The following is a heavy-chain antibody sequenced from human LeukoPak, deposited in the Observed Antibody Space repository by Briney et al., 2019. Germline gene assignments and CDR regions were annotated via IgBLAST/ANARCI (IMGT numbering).Heavy chain of an antibody. J-gene: IGHJ4*02. D-gene: IGHD3-22*01. CDR2: ISSSSSYI. Sequence: GGSLRLSCAASGFTFSSYSMNWVRQAPGKGLEWVSSISSSSSYIYYADSVKGRFTISRDNAKNSLYLQMNSLRAEDTAVYYCARALGGSSGSWGFDYWGQGTLVTVS. CDR3: ARALGGSSGSWGFDY. CDR1: GFTFSSYS. V-gene: IGHV3-21*01.